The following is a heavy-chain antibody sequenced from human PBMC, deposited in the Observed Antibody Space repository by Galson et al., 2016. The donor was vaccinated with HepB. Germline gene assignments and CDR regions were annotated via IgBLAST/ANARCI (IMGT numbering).Heavy chain of an antibody. D-gene: IGHD3-10*01. CDR1: GGSISSSGSY. J-gene: IGHJ4*02. CDR2: IYHSGST. Sequence: SETLSLTCTVSGGSISSSGSYWGWIRRPPGKGLEWIGNIYHSGSTFYNPSLKSRVTISVDTSKNQFFLKLSSVTAADTAVYYCARRGVSRTVLMWFGASYYLYYWGQGTLVTVSS. CDR3: ARRGVSRTVLMWFGASYYLYY. V-gene: IGHV4-39*01.